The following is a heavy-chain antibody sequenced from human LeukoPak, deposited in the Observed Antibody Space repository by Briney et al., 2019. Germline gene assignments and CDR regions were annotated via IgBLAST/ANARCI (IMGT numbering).Heavy chain of an antibody. Sequence: ASVKVSCKASGGTFSSYAISWVRQAPGQRLEWMGGIIPIFGTANYAQKFQGRVTITADESTSTAYMELSSLRSEDTAVYYCARLIGSGVYYYMDVWGKGTTVTVSS. CDR2: IIPIFGTA. V-gene: IGHV1-69*13. J-gene: IGHJ6*03. D-gene: IGHD2-15*01. CDR1: GGTFSSYA. CDR3: ARLIGSGVYYYMDV.